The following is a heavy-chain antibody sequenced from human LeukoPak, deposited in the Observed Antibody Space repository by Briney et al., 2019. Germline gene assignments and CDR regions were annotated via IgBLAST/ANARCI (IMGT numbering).Heavy chain of an antibody. Sequence: PSETLSLTCTVSGGSISSSSYYWGWIRQPPGKGLEWIGSIYYSGSTYYNPSLKSRVTISVDTSKNQFSLKLSSVTAADTAVYYCARALWRHYDYVWGSYRLGAFDIWGQGTMVTVSS. CDR2: IYYSGST. CDR1: GGSISSSSYY. J-gene: IGHJ3*02. D-gene: IGHD3-16*02. V-gene: IGHV4-39*07. CDR3: ARALWRHYDYVWGSYRLGAFDI.